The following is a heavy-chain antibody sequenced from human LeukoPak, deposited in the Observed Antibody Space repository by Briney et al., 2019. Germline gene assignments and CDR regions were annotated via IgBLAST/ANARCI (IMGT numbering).Heavy chain of an antibody. Sequence: PSETLSLTCTVSGGSISSYYWSWIRQPPGKGLEWIGYIYYSGSTNYNPSRKSRVTISVDTSKNQFSLKLSSVTAADTAVYYCARHLNNYYDSSGYYFDYWGQGTLVTVSS. CDR3: ARHLNNYYDSSGYYFDY. D-gene: IGHD3-22*01. V-gene: IGHV4-59*08. CDR2: IYYSGST. CDR1: GGSISSYY. J-gene: IGHJ4*02.